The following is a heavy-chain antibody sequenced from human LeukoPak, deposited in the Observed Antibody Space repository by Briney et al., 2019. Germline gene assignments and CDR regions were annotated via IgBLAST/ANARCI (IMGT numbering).Heavy chain of an antibody. CDR3: ATDVGPGRQWPVVFDY. D-gene: IGHD6-19*01. Sequence: PGGSLRLSCAVSGFPFSRYGMHWVRQVPGKGPEWVALIRHDGTNTNYPDSVKGRFTISRDNSKNTLFLQMNGLRIEDTGLYYCATDVGPGRQWPVVFDYYGQGTPVIVSS. J-gene: IGHJ4*02. V-gene: IGHV3-30*02. CDR1: GFPFSRYG. CDR2: IRHDGTNT.